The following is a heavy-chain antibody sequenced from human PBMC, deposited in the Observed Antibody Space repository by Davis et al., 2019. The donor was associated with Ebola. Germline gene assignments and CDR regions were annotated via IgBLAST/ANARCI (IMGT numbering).Heavy chain of an antibody. D-gene: IGHD3-10*01. Sequence: GGSLRLSCAASGFTFSSYSMNWVRQAPGEGLEWLSYISYSSGHTFYADSVKGRFTISRDNARNSVYLQMNSLRDEDTAVYYCANRFRVRGLTGGYTNWYFDLWGRGTLVTVSS. CDR3: ANRFRVRGLTGGYTNWYFDL. CDR1: GFTFSSYS. J-gene: IGHJ2*01. V-gene: IGHV3-48*02. CDR2: ISYSSGHT.